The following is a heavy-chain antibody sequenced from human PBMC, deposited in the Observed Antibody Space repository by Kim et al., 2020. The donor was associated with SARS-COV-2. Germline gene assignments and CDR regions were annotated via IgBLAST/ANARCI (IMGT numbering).Heavy chain of an antibody. CDR2: NT. V-gene: IGHV4-59*12. J-gene: IGHJ3*02. Sequence: NTNYNPSLKTRVTLSVDTSKKQFSLKLTSLTAADTAVYYCAREQGHGAFDIWGHGTMVTVSS. CDR3: AREQGHGAFDI.